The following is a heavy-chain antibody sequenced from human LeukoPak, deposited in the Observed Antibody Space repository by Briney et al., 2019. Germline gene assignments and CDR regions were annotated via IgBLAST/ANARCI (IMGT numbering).Heavy chain of an antibody. Sequence: GGSLRLSCTASGFTFSSYAMYWVRQAPGKGLEWVSGIFGSGGSAHYADSVKGRFTIPRDNSQNTVYLQMNSLRAEDTAVYYCGKTTTGYSSGRNPAWPVDYWGQGTLVTVSS. J-gene: IGHJ4*02. D-gene: IGHD6-19*01. CDR3: GKTTTGYSSGRNPAWPVDY. CDR1: GFTFSSYA. CDR2: IFGSGGSA. V-gene: IGHV3-23*01.